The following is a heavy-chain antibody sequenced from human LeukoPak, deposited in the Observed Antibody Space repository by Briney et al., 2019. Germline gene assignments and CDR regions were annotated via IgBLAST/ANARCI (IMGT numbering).Heavy chain of an antibody. Sequence: PSETLSLTCTVSGGSISSYYWSWIRQPPGKGLEWIGYIYYSGSTNYNPSLKSRVTISVDTSMNQFSLKLSSVTAADTAVYYCARDRYSYGLFDYWGQGTLVTVSS. J-gene: IGHJ4*02. V-gene: IGHV4-59*01. D-gene: IGHD5-18*01. CDR2: IYYSGST. CDR3: ARDRYSYGLFDY. CDR1: GGSISSYY.